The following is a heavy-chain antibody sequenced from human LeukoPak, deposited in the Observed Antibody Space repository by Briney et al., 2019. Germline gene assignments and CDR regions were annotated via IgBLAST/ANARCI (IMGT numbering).Heavy chain of an antibody. CDR1: GGSFSSYY. D-gene: IGHD2-15*01. CDR2: IYYSGST. J-gene: IGHJ4*02. V-gene: IGHV4-39*07. Sequence: SETLSLTCAVYGGSFSSYYWGWIRQPPGKGLEWLGSIYYSGSTYYNPSLKSRVTISVDTSKNQFSLKLSSVTAADTAVYYCARDTYGCSGGSCYNDYWGQGTLVTVSS. CDR3: ARDTYGCSGGSCYNDY.